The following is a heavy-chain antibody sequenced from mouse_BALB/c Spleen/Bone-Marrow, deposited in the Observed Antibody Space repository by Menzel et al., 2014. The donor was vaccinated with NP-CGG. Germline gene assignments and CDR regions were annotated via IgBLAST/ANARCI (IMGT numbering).Heavy chain of an antibody. CDR1: GYTFTDHA. CDR2: ISPGDGVI. V-gene: IGHV1S53*02. D-gene: IGHD4-1*01. CDR3: KRSLGRFAY. J-gene: IGHJ3*01. Sequence: QVQLKESDAELVKPGASVKISCKASGYTFTDHAIHWVKQKPEQGLEWIGYISPGDGVIKYNEKFKGKAILTADRSPSTAYMQLNSLTSEDSAVYFCKRSLGRFAYWGQGTLVTVSA.